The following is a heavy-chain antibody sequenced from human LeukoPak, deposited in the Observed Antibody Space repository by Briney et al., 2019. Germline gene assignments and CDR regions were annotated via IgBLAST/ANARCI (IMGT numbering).Heavy chain of an antibody. D-gene: IGHD3-9*01. CDR3: AKTSVLSLNYYYYGMDV. CDR2: ISEDRSNK. J-gene: IGHJ6*02. V-gene: IGHV3-30*18. CDR1: GLTLSSYG. Sequence: PGGSLSLSCALSGLTLSSYGMQWVGQAPGNGLEWVAVISEDRSNKYYTDTVKCLFNISRDNSKNTLYLQMNSLRALGTAVYYCAKTSVLSLNYYYYGMDVWGQGTTVTVSS.